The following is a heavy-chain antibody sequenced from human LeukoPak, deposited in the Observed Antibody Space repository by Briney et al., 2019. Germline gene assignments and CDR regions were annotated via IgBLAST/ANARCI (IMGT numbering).Heavy chain of an antibody. CDR1: GGSISSNY. D-gene: IGHD3-10*01. V-gene: IGHV4-59*01. CDR2: IYYSGST. Sequence: SETLPLTCTVSGGSISSNYWSWIRQPPGKGLEWIGYIYYSGSTNYNPSLKSRVTISVDTSKNQFSLKLSSVTAADTAVYYCARAAGFGELWDYWGQGTLVTVSS. CDR3: ARAAGFGELWDY. J-gene: IGHJ4*02.